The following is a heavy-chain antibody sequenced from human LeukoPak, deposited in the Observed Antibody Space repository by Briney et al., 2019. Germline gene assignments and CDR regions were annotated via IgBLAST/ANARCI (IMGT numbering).Heavy chain of an antibody. Sequence: GGSLRLSCAASGFAFSTYAMSWVRQAPGKGLQWVSAISDSGGDTYYADSVKGRFTISRDNSKNTLYLQMNSLRAEDTAVYYCARHRSGGSQDDAFDIWGQGTMVTVSS. J-gene: IGHJ3*02. CDR3: ARHRSGGSQDDAFDI. CDR2: ISDSGGDT. V-gene: IGHV3-23*01. D-gene: IGHD2-15*01. CDR1: GFAFSTYA.